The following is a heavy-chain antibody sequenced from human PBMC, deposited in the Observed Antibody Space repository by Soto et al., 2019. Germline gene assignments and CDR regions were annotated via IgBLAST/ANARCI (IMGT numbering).Heavy chain of an antibody. CDR2: IKEDGSEK. J-gene: IGHJ4*02. CDR1: GFFFSSFW. CDR3: TKNEV. Sequence: GSLRLSCAGSGFFFSSFWMSWVRQAPGRGLEWVANIKEDGSEKYYVDSVKGRFTISRDNAKNSLFLQMDSLRAADMAVYYCTKNEVWGQGT. V-gene: IGHV3-7*01.